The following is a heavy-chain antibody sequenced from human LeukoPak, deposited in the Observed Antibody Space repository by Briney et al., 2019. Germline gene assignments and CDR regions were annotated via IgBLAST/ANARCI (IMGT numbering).Heavy chain of an antibody. CDR2: ISGSGGST. CDR1: GFSFSSYA. V-gene: IGHV3-23*01. Sequence: GGSLRLSCAASGFSFSSYAMSWVRQAPGKGLEWVSAISGSGGSTYYADSVKGRFTISRDNSKNTLYLQMNSLRAEDTAVYYCAKGGSYWDYYYYGMDVWGQGTTVTVSS. D-gene: IGHD1-26*01. CDR3: AKGGSYWDYYYYGMDV. J-gene: IGHJ6*02.